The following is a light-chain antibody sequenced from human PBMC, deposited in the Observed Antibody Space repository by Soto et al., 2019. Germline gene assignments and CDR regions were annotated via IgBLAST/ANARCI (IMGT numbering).Light chain of an antibody. CDR3: QQCENLPMYT. CDR2: DTS. Sequence: DIQMTQSPSSLSASVGDRVTITCQAIQDICNYLNCYRQKTGGAPKFLIHDTSNLESGVPSRISVGGSGTDFTFTISSLQSEEFATYYCQQCENLPMYTFGPGTRLEIK. CDR1: QDICNY. J-gene: IGKJ2*01. V-gene: IGKV1-33*01.